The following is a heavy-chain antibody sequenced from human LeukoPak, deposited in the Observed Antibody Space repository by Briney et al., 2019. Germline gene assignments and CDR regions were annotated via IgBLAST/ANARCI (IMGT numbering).Heavy chain of an antibody. CDR2: IRYDGSNK. CDR3: ARGALWDYYYYMDV. D-gene: IGHD7-27*01. J-gene: IGHJ6*03. CDR1: GFTFSSYG. V-gene: IGHV3-30*02. Sequence: SGGSLRLSCAASGFTFSSYGMHWVRQAPGKGLEWVAFIRYDGSNKYYADSVKGRFTISRDNAKNSLYLQMNSLRAEDTALYYCARGALWDYYYYMDVWGKGTTVTVSS.